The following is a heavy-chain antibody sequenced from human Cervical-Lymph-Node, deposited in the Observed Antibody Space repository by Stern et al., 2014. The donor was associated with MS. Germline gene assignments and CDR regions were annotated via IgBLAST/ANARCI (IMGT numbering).Heavy chain of an antibody. V-gene: IGHV5-51*03. CDR3: ARPPPRRKWDDPNYGMDV. Sequence: EVHLVESGAEVKKPGESLKISCKGSGYTFTNNWIAWVRQMPGKGLEWMGIIYPDDSDIRYSPSLPGQVTISADKSISTASLQWSSLKAADSAVYYCARPPPRRKWDDPNYGMDVWGQGTTVTVSS. D-gene: IGHD1-1*01. CDR2: IYPDDSDI. J-gene: IGHJ6*02. CDR1: GYTFTNNW.